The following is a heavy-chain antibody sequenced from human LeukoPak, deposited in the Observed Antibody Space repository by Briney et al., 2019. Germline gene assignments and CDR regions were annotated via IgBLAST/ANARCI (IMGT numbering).Heavy chain of an antibody. CDR2: IKQDGSEK. V-gene: IGHV3-7*01. CDR1: GFTFSSYW. CDR3: ARVARYYYGSGSYPIQFDY. D-gene: IGHD3-10*01. Sequence: GGSLRLSCAASGFTFSSYWMSWVRQAPGKGLEWVANIKQDGSEKYYVDSVKGRFTISRDNAKNSLYLQMNSLRAEDTAVYYCARVARYYYGSGSYPIQFDYWGQGTLVTVPS. J-gene: IGHJ4*02.